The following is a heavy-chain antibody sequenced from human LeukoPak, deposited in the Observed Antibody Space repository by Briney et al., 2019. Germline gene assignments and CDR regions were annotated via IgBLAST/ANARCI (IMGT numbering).Heavy chain of an antibody. V-gene: IGHV1-2*02. CDR3: APSPRRVPNPLDP. J-gene: IGHJ5*02. CDR2: INPNSGDT. CDR1: GYSFTDYY. Sequence: EASVKVSCKASGYSFTDYYIHWVRQAPGQGLECMGWINPNSGDTSSAQKFQGRVTMTRDTSISTAYMELSRLRSDDTAVYYCAPSPRRVPNPLDPWGQGTLVTVSS.